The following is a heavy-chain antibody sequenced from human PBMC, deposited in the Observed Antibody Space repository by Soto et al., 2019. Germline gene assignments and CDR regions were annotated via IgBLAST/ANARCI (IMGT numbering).Heavy chain of an antibody. D-gene: IGHD2-2*01. J-gene: IGHJ6*02. CDR1: GDSVSSNSAA. CDR3: ARDLGVVIVVVPAAPSMDV. CDR2: TYYRSKWYN. V-gene: IGHV6-1*01. Sequence: PSQTLSLTCAISGDSVSSNSAAWNWIRQSPSRGLEWLGRTYYRSKWYNDYAVSVKSRITINPDTSKNQFSLQLNSVTPEDTAVYYCARDLGVVIVVVPAAPSMDVWGQGTTVTVSS.